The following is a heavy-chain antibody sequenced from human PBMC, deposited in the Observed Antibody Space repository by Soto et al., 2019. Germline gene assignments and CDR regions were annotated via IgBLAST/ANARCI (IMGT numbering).Heavy chain of an antibody. CDR1: GGSITSYY. V-gene: IGHV4-59*01. CDR3: ARVAYDFWSGWGGAGYYYYLDV. Sequence: QVQLQESGPGLVKPSETLSLICTVSGGSITSYYWTWIRQPPGKGLEWIGYINYSGITNYNPSLNGRITKSVDTSKIQLSLKLSSVTAADTAVYFCARVAYDFWSGWGGAGYYYYLDVWGKGTTVTVSS. CDR2: INYSGIT. J-gene: IGHJ6*03. D-gene: IGHD3-3*01.